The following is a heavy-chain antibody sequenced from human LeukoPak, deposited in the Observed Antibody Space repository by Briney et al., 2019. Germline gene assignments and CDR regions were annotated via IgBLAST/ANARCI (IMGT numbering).Heavy chain of an antibody. CDR2: INPKTGDT. V-gene: IGHV1-2*02. Sequence: ASVKVSCKTSGYTLTGYYIHWVRQAPGQGLEWMGYINPKTGDTNYPQNIQGRVTMASDTSISTAYMELSRLTSDDTAVYYCATYRAWWSLDYWGQGTPITVSS. CDR3: ATYRAWWSLDY. D-gene: IGHD2-15*01. J-gene: IGHJ4*02. CDR1: GYTLTGYY.